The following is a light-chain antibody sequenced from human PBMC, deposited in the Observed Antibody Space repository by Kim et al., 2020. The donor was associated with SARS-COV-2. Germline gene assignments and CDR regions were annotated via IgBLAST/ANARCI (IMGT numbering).Light chain of an antibody. J-gene: IGLJ3*02. Sequence: QAGLTQPPSVSKGLRQTATLTCTGNNNNVGNQGAAWLQQHQGHPPKLLSYRNNNRPSGISERLSASRSENTASLTITGLQPEDEGDYYCLAWDSSLSAWVFGGGTQLTVL. CDR1: NNNVGNQG. CDR3: LAWDSSLSAWV. V-gene: IGLV10-54*01. CDR2: RNN.